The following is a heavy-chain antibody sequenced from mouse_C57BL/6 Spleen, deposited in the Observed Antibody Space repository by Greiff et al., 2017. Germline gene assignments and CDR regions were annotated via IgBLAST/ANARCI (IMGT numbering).Heavy chain of an antibody. CDR3: ARRDSSGYWFAY. D-gene: IGHD3-2*02. V-gene: IGHV1-64*01. CDR2: IHPNSGST. J-gene: IGHJ3*01. Sequence: QVQLQQPGAELVKPGASVKLSCKASGYTFTSYWMHWVKQRPGQGLEWIGMIHPNSGSTNYNEKFKSQATLTVDKSSSTAYMQLSSLTSEDSAVYYCARRDSSGYWFAYWGQGTLVTVSA. CDR1: GYTFTSYW.